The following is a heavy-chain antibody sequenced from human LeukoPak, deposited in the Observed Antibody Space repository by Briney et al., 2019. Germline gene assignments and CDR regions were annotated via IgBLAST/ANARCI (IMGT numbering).Heavy chain of an antibody. V-gene: IGHV1-18*01. Sequence: ASVKVSSKASGYTFTSYGISWVRQAPGQGLEWMGWISAYNVNTNYAQKLQGRVTMTTDTSTSTAYMELRSLRSDDTAVYYCARGAVVVVPAAISYYYYGMDVWGQGTTVTVSS. J-gene: IGHJ6*02. CDR3: ARGAVVVVPAAISYYYYGMDV. CDR1: GYTFTSYG. D-gene: IGHD2-2*01. CDR2: ISAYNVNT.